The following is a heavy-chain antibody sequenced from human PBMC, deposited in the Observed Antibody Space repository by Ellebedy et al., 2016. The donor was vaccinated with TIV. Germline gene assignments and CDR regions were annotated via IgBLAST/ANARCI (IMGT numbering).Heavy chain of an antibody. CDR1: GGTFSSYA. J-gene: IGHJ4*02. CDR3: ARGPGYLLIDY. Sequence: AASVKVSCKASGGTFSSYAISWVRQAPGQGLEWMGGFIPILGIANYAQKFQGRVTITADKSTSTAYMELSSLRSEDTAVYYCARGPGYLLIDYWGQGTLVTVSS. V-gene: IGHV1-69*10. D-gene: IGHD5-18*01. CDR2: FIPILGIA.